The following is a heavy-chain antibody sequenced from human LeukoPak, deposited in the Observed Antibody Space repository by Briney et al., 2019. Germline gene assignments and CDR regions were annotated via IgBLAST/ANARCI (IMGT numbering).Heavy chain of an antibody. CDR3: ARAGYSSSWTPRYFDY. CDR2: INYRGGST. D-gene: IGHD6-13*01. CDR1: GFSISSNG. J-gene: IGHJ4*02. V-gene: IGHV3-21*01. Sequence: GGTLRLSCASSGFSISSNGMTWVRQAPGKGLEWVSSINYRGGSTYYADSVKGRFTISRDNAKNSLYLQMNSLRAEDTAVYYCARAGYSSSWTPRYFDYWGQGTLVTVPS.